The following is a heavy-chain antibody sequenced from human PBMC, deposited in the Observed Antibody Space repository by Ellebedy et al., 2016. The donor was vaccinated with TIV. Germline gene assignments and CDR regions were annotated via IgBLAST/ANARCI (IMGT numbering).Heavy chain of an antibody. CDR3: ARAPVYNFFFAMDD. J-gene: IGHJ6*02. CDR2: IYFSGST. V-gene: IGHV4-30-4*01. Sequence: SETLSLXXTASGDSISTGDYFWSCLRQPPGQGLEWIGYIYFSGSTSYTPSLRSRASISIDTSTNQFSLTLRSVTAADTALYYCARAPVYNFFFAMDDWGQGTTVTVSS. CDR1: GDSISTGDYF.